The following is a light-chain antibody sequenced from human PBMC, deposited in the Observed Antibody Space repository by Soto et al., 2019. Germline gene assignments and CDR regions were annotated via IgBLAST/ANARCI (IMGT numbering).Light chain of an antibody. V-gene: IGKV1-9*01. CDR2: AAS. J-gene: IGKJ5*01. CDR1: HAISSY. CDR3: QQLNSFPIT. Sequence: DIQLTPAPSFLSASAGERVSITFRASHAISSYLAWYQQKPGRAPKLLIYAASTLQSGVPSRFSGSGSGTEFTLTITSLQPEDFATYYCQQLNSFPITFGQGTRLEIK.